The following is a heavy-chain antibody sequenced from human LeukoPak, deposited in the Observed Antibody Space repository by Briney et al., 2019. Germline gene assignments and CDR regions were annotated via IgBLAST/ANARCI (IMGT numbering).Heavy chain of an antibody. CDR3: ARHSHYYDSSALNY. CDR2: IYYSGST. Sequence: PSETLSLTCTVSGGSISSSSYYWGWIRQPPGKGLGWIGSIYYSGSTYYNPSLKSRVTISVDTSKNQFSLKLSSVTAADTAVYYCARHSHYYDSSALNYWGQGTLVTVSS. V-gene: IGHV4-39*01. D-gene: IGHD3-22*01. CDR1: GGSISSSSYY. J-gene: IGHJ4*02.